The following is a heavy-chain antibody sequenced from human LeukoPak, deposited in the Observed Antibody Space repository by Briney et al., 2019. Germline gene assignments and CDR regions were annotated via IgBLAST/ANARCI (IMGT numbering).Heavy chain of an antibody. CDR2: INLNSGGT. V-gene: IGHV1-2*02. CDR1: GYTFTGYY. D-gene: IGHD3-10*01. J-gene: IGHJ5*02. CDR3: ARAYGSGSYSANWFDP. Sequence: ASVKVSCKASGYTFTGYYMHWVQQAPGQGLEWMGWINLNSGGTNYAQKFQGRVTMTRDTSISTAYMELSRLRSDDTAVYYCARAYGSGSYSANWFDPWGQGTLVTVSS.